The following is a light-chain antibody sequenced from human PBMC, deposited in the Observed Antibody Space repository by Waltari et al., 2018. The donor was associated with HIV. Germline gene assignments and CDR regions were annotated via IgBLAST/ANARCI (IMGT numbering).Light chain of an antibody. CDR1: SSDVGVYNF. CDR3: CSYAGSYPVV. CDR2: DVS. Sequence: QSALTQPRSVSGSPGPSVTISCTGPSSDVGVYNFVSWYQQHPGKAPKLMIYDVSKRPSGVPDRFSGSKSGNTASLTISGLQAEDEADYYCCSYAGSYPVVFGGGTKLTVL. J-gene: IGLJ2*01. V-gene: IGLV2-11*01.